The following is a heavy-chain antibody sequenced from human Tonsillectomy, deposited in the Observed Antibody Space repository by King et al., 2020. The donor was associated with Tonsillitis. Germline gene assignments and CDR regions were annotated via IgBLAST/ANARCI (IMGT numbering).Heavy chain of an antibody. Sequence: VQLQESGPGLVKPSETLSLTCTVSGGSISGYYWTWIRQPPGKGLEWVGYISYSGSTNYNPSLKSRVTMSVDTSKNQFSVNLNSVTAADTAVYYCARVGSTAAAGTYVYWGQGTLVTVSS. CDR1: GGSISGYY. V-gene: IGHV4-59*01. J-gene: IGHJ4*02. D-gene: IGHD6-13*01. CDR2: ISYSGST. CDR3: ARVGSTAAAGTYVY.